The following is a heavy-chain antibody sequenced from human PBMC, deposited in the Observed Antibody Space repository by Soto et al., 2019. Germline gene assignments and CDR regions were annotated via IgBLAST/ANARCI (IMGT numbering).Heavy chain of an antibody. D-gene: IGHD4-4*01. CDR3: VRDRGHSAFDY. CDR1: AFTFSTAL. V-gene: IGHV3-7*01. J-gene: IGHJ4*02. Sequence: LXLSCADSAFTFSTALMNWVRQAPGKGLEWLAGIKEDGSEKYYVDSVKGRFTISKDNAENSLELHMNRLRVEDTAVYYCVRDRGHSAFDYWGLGTLVTVSS. CDR2: IKEDGSEK.